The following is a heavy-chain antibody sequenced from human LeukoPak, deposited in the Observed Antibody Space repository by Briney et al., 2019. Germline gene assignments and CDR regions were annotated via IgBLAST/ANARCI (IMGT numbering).Heavy chain of an antibody. V-gene: IGHV4-39*07. CDR2: IYDSGST. CDR1: GGSIRSSYYY. D-gene: IGHD3-22*01. J-gene: IGHJ6*02. Sequence: SETLSLTCTVSGGSIRSSYYYWGWIRQPPGKGLEWIGSIYDSGSTYYNPSLKSRVTISVDTSKNQFSLKLSSVTAADTAVYYCARTLYDSSGYYLLYYYGMDVWGQGTTVTVSS. CDR3: ARTLYDSSGYYLLYYYGMDV.